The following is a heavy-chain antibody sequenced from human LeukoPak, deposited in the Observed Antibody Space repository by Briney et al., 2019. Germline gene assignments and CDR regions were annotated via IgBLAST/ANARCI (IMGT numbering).Heavy chain of an antibody. CDR1: GFTVSSNY. V-gene: IGHV3-53*05. CDR3: AKDPRSYGSGSFDWYFDL. D-gene: IGHD3-10*01. CDR2: IYSGGST. Sequence: GGSLRLSCAASGFTVSSNYMSWVRQAPGKGLEWVSVIYSGGSTYYADSVKGRFTISRDNSKNTLYLQMNSLRAEDTALYYCAKDPRSYGSGSFDWYFDLWGRGTLVTVSS. J-gene: IGHJ2*01.